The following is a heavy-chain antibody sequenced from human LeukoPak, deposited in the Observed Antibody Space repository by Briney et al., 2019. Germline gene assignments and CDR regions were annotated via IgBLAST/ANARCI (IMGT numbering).Heavy chain of an antibody. D-gene: IGHD4-17*01. CDR2: ISTYNADT. J-gene: IGHJ4*02. CDR1: GYTFTSYG. V-gene: IGHV1-18*01. CDR3: ARVFDYGDYCFDY. Sequence: GASVKVSCKASGYTFTSYGISWVRQAPGQGLEWMGWISTYNADTDYAQKFQGRVTMTTETSTSTAYMELRSLTSDDTAVYYCARVFDYGDYCFDYWGQGTLVTVSS.